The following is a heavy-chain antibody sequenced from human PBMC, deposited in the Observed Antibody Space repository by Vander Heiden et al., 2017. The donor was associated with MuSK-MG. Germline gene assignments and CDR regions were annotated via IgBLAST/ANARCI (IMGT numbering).Heavy chain of an antibody. V-gene: IGHV4-39*01. CDR3: ARGESGDGYFDL. J-gene: IGHJ2*01. D-gene: IGHD2-21*02. CDR1: GGSIRTGSHY. Sequence: QVQLEESGPGLVRPSETLSLTCSVSGGSIRTGSHYWGWVRQPPGKGLEWIGNVFFSGSTYRKPSLKSRVTISIDTSKNQFSLKINSVTAADRAVYYCARGESGDGYFDLWGRGTLVSVSS. CDR2: VFFSGST.